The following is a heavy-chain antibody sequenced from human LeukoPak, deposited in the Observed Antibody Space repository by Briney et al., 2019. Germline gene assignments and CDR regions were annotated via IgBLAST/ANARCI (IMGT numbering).Heavy chain of an antibody. V-gene: IGHV3-48*01. CDR2: ISSSSSTI. D-gene: IGHD2-2*02. Sequence: GGSLRLSCAASGFTFSSYSMNWVRQAPGKGLEWVSYISSSSSTIYYADSVKGRFTISRDNAKNSLYLQMNSLRAEDTAVYYCARNEGLVPAAIDPAPFDYWGQGTLVTVSS. J-gene: IGHJ4*02. CDR3: ARNEGLVPAAIDPAPFDY. CDR1: GFTFSSYS.